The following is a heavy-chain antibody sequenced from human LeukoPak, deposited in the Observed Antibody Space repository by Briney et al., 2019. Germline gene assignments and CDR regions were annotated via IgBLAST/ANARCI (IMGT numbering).Heavy chain of an antibody. V-gene: IGHV3-30*04. CDR1: GFTFSSYA. J-gene: IGHJ4*02. D-gene: IGHD3-22*01. CDR2: ISYDGSNK. CDR3: AKDSLNDYYDSGTYYYSYYFDY. Sequence: PGGSLRLSCAASGFTFSSYAMHWVRQAPGKGLEWVAVISYDGSNKYYADSVKGRFTISRDDAKNPLYLQMNGLRAEDTAVYYCAKDSLNDYYDSGTYYYSYYFDYWGQGTLVTVSS.